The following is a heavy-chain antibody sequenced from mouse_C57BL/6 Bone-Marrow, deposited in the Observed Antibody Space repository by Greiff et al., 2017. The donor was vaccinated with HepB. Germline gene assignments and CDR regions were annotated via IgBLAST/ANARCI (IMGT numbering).Heavy chain of an antibody. Sequence: QVHVKQSGAELVRPGTSVKVSCKASGYAFTNYLIEWVKQRPGQGLEWIGVINPGSGGTNYNEKFKGKATLTADKSSSTAYMQLSSLTSEDSAVYFCARSRGITTVVADYWGQGTTLTVSS. V-gene: IGHV1-54*01. CDR3: ARSRGITTVVADY. D-gene: IGHD1-1*01. CDR1: GYAFTNYL. CDR2: INPGSGGT. J-gene: IGHJ2*01.